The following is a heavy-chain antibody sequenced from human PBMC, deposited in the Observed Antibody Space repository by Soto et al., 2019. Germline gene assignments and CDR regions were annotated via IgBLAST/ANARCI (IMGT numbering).Heavy chain of an antibody. J-gene: IGHJ4*02. CDR2: IYSGGST. D-gene: IGHD2-2*01. V-gene: IGHV3-66*01. CDR1: GFTVSSNY. CDR3: ARGDPAAYYYFDY. Sequence: GGSLRLSCAASGFTVSSNYMSWVRQAPGKGLEWVSVIYSGGSTYYADCVKGRFTISRDNSKNTLYLQMNSLRAEDTAVYYCARGDPAAYYYFDYWGQGTLVTVSS.